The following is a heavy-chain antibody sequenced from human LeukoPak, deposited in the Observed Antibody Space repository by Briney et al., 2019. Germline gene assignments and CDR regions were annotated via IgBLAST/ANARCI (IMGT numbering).Heavy chain of an antibody. CDR2: ISYDGSNK. Sequence: PGGSLRLSCAASGFTFSSYGMHWVRQAPGKGLEGVAVISYDGSNKYYADSVKGRFTISRDNSKNTLYLQMNSLRAEDTAVYYCAKDSAPRYTYYYYGMDVWGQGTTVTVSS. D-gene: IGHD1-14*01. CDR3: AKDSAPRYTYYYYGMDV. CDR1: GFTFSSYG. J-gene: IGHJ6*02. V-gene: IGHV3-30*18.